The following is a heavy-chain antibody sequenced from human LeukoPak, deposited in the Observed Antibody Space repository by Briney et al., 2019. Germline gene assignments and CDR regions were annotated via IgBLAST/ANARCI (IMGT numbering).Heavy chain of an antibody. V-gene: IGHV3-21*01. CDR3: SRDRLGGLDY. CDR1: GFDFSTYA. J-gene: IGHJ4*02. D-gene: IGHD5-12*01. Sequence: GGSLRLSCAASGFDFSTYAINWVRQAPGKGLEWVLSISTMSNYIFYGDSVKGRFTISRDNAKNSVYLQMNSLRPEDTAVYYCSRDRLGGLDYWGQGTLVTVSS. CDR2: ISTMSNYI.